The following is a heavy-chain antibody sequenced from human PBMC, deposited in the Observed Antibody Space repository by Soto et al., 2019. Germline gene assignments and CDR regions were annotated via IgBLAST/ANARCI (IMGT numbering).Heavy chain of an antibody. Sequence: SVKVSCKASGGTFSSYAISWVRQAPGQGLEWMGGIIPIFGTANYAQKFQGRVTITADESTSTAYMELSSLRSEDTAVYYCARRCSSTSCYVDYYYYGMDVWGQGTTVTVS. D-gene: IGHD2-2*01. J-gene: IGHJ6*02. V-gene: IGHV1-69*13. CDR3: ARRCSSTSCYVDYYYYGMDV. CDR2: IIPIFGTA. CDR1: GGTFSSYA.